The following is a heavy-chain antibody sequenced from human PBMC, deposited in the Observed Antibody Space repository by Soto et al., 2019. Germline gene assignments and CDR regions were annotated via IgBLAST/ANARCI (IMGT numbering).Heavy chain of an antibody. CDR3: ARGLNGYLYYFDY. D-gene: IGHD5-18*01. V-gene: IGHV1-3*01. J-gene: IGHJ4*02. CDR1: GYTFTSYA. CDR2: INAGNGNT. Sequence: QVQLVQPGAEVKKPGASVKVSCKASGYTFTSYAMHWVRQAPGQRLEWMGWINAGNGNTKYSQKFQGRVTITRDTSASTAYMELSSLRSEDTAVYYCARGLNGYLYYFDYWGQGTLVTVSS.